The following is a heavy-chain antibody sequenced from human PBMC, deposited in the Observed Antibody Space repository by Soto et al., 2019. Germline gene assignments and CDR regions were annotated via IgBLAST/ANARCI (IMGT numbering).Heavy chain of an antibody. V-gene: IGHV4-39*02. D-gene: IGHD2-2*01. CDR1: GGSISSGPYS. CDR2: FRYNENT. CDR3: ARLGGYWSSTGCYGYYALDV. Sequence: QLQLQESGPGLVKPSETLSLTCTVSGGSISSGPYSWGWIRQTPGEGLEWIGTFRYNENTYYNPSVERRVTTSVNTSKNSVARKGTSATVADRAVYNCARLGGYWSSTGCYGYYALDVWGPGTTVTVAS. J-gene: IGHJ6*02.